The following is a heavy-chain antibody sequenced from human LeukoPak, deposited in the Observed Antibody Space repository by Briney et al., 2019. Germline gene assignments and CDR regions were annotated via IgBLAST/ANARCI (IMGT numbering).Heavy chain of an antibody. D-gene: IGHD3-3*01. CDR3: ARGGMEYYDFWSGYHNPYYYGMDV. V-gene: IGHV4-4*02. J-gene: IGHJ6*02. CDR2: IYHSGST. Sequence: SSETLSLTCAVSGGPISSSNWWSWVRQPPGKGLEWIGEIYHSGSTNYNPSLKSRVTISVDKSKNQFSLKLSSVTAADTAVYYCARGGMEYYDFWSGYHNPYYYGMDVWGQGTTVTVSS. CDR1: GGPISSSNW.